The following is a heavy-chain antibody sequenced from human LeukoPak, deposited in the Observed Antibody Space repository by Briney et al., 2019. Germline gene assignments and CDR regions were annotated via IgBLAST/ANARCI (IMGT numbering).Heavy chain of an antibody. D-gene: IGHD6-19*01. CDR3: ARQARYSRGHFDY. V-gene: IGHV4-38-2*02. CDR2: IYHSGST. CDR1: GYSISSGYY. Sequence: SETLSLTCNVSGYSISSGYYWAWIRQSPGKGLEWIGSIYHSGSTYYNPSLKSRVTISVDTSKNQFSLKLSSVTAADTAVYYCARQARYSRGHFDYWGQGTLVTVSS. J-gene: IGHJ4*02.